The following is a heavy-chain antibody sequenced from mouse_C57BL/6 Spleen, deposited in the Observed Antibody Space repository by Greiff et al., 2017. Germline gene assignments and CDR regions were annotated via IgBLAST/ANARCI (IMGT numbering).Heavy chain of an antibody. J-gene: IGHJ2*01. CDR3: TGWGTRN. CDR2: IRLKSDNYAT. V-gene: IGHV6-3*01. Sequence: EVKLMESGGGLVQPGGSMKLSCVASGFTFSNYWMNWVRQSPEKGLEWVAQIRLKSDNYATHYAESVKGRFTISRDDSKSIVYLPMHNLRAEATGIYYCTGWGTRNWGQGTTLTVSS. D-gene: IGHD3-1*01. CDR1: GFTFSNYW.